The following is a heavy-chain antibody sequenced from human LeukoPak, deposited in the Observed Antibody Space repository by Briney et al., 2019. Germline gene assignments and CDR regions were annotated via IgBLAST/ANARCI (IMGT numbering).Heavy chain of an antibody. V-gene: IGHV4-59*08. D-gene: IGHD3-10*01. CDR2: IYYSGST. CDR3: ARLMGTMVRGVDY. Sequence: SGTLSLTCTVSGGSLSSYYWSWIRQPPGKGLEWIGYIYYSGSTNYNPSLKSRVTISVDTSKNQFSLKLSSVTAADTAVYYCARLMGTMVRGVDYWGQGTLVTVSS. J-gene: IGHJ4*02. CDR1: GGSLSSYY.